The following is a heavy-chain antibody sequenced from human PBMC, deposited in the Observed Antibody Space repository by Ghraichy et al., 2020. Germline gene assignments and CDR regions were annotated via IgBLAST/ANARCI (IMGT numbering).Heavy chain of an antibody. Sequence: ASVKVSCKASGYTFTSYAMHWVRQAPGQRLEWMGWINAGNGNTKYSQKFQGRVTITRDTSASTAYMELSSLRSEDTAVYYCAREWLVQVSYGMDLWGQGTTVTVSS. J-gene: IGHJ6*02. CDR1: GYTFTSYA. CDR3: AREWLVQVSYGMDL. CDR2: INAGNGNT. V-gene: IGHV1-3*01. D-gene: IGHD6-19*01.